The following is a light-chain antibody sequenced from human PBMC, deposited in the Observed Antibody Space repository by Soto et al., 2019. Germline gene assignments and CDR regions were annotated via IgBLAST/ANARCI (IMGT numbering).Light chain of an antibody. CDR3: QQYGSSSWT. Sequence: EIVLTQSPGTLSLSPGERATLSCRASQSVSSSYVAWYQQKAGQAPRLLIYVASRRATGIPERFSGSGSGTDFTLTISRLEPEDFAVYYCQQYGSSSWTFGQGTKVDIK. CDR1: QSVSSSY. CDR2: VAS. J-gene: IGKJ1*01. V-gene: IGKV3-20*01.